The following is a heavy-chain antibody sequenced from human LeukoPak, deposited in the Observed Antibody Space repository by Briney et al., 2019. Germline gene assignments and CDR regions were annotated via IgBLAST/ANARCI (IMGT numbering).Heavy chain of an antibody. CDR3: ARVWDYDILTGRHYYYYGMDV. J-gene: IGHJ6*02. CDR2: SSSRSSTT. Sequence: GGSLRLSCAASGFTFSSYSMNWVRQAPGKGLEWVSYSSSRSSTTYYADSVKGRFTISRDNAKNSLYLQMNSLRDEDTAVYYCARVWDYDILTGRHYYYYGMDVWGQGTTVTVSS. V-gene: IGHV3-48*02. CDR1: GFTFSSYS. D-gene: IGHD3-9*01.